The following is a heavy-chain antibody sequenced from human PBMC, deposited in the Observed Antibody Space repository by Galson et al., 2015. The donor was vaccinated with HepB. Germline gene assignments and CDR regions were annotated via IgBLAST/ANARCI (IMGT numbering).Heavy chain of an antibody. CDR2: INWNGGST. Sequence: SLRLSCAASGFTFDDYGMSWVRQAPGKGLEWVSGINWNGGSTGYADSVKGRFTISRDNAKNSLYLQMNSLRAEDTALYYCARVGQQLVLLGVFDYWGQGTLVTVSS. J-gene: IGHJ4*02. V-gene: IGHV3-20*04. D-gene: IGHD6-13*01. CDR1: GFTFDDYG. CDR3: ARVGQQLVLLGVFDY.